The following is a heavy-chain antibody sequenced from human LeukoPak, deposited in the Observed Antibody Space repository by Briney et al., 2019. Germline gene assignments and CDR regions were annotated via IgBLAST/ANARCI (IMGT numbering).Heavy chain of an antibody. CDR1: GFTFSTYA. CDR3: AKDNADYPIYYFDS. CDR2: ISASGGGK. J-gene: IGHJ4*02. V-gene: IGHV3-23*01. D-gene: IGHD3-16*01. Sequence: GGSLRLSCAASGFTFSTYAMNWVRQAPGKGLEWVSGISASGGGKFYADSVKGRFTISRDKSKSTLYLQMNSLRAEDAAVYYCAKDNADYPIYYFDSWGQGTLVAVSS.